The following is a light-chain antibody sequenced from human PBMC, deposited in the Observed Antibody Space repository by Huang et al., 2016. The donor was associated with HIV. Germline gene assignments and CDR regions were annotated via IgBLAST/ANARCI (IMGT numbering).Light chain of an antibody. V-gene: IGKV1-39*01. CDR1: QSISRY. J-gene: IGKJ5*01. CDR2: AAS. CDR3: QQTYSTPIT. Sequence: DIQMTQSPPSRSAVVGDRITITCRASQSISRYLNWYQQKPGKAPEVLIYAASSLQSGVPPRFSGSGSGTDFTLAINSLQPEDSATYYCQQTYSTPITFGRGTRLEIK.